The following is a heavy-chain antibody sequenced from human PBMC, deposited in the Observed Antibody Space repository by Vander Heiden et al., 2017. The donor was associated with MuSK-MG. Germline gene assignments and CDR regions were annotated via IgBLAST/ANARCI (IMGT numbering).Heavy chain of an antibody. D-gene: IGHD2-2*02. V-gene: IGHV3-30-3*01. CDR2: ISYDGSNQ. J-gene: IGHJ3*02. Sequence: QVQLVESGGGVVQSGRSLRLSCAASGFTFTNYAMHWVRQAPGKGLEWVAVISYDGSNQLHTESVKGRFTISRDNSKNTLYLQMNSLRPEDTAVYYCAREINCRIISCYNGFDIWGQGTMVTVSS. CDR3: AREINCRIISCYNGFDI. CDR1: GFTFTNYA.